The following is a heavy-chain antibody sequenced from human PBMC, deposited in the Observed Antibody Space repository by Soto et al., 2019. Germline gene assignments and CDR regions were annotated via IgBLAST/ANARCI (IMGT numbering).Heavy chain of an antibody. CDR3: ARDRGGYNRVYYFDY. J-gene: IGHJ4*02. D-gene: IGHD5-12*01. V-gene: IGHV3-30-3*01. CDR1: GFTFSSYA. Sequence: QVQLVESGGGVVQPGRSLRLSCAASGFTFSSYAMNWVRQAPGKRLKWVAVISYDGSNKYYADSVKGRFTISRDNSKNTLYLQMNSLRAEDTAVYYCARDRGGYNRVYYFDYWGQGTLVTVSS. CDR2: ISYDGSNK.